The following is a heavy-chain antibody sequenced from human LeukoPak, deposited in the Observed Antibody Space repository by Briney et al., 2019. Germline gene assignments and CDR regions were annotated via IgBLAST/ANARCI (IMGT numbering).Heavy chain of an antibody. CDR2: IYHSGST. V-gene: IGHV4-38-2*02. CDR1: GYSISSGYY. Sequence: SETLSLTCTVSGYSISSGYYWGWIRQPPGKGLEWIGSIYHSGSTYYNPSLKSRVTISVDTSKNQFSLKLSSVTAADTAVDYCARVGCSSTSCPFDYGGQGTLVTVSS. CDR3: ARVGCSSTSCPFDY. J-gene: IGHJ4*02. D-gene: IGHD2-2*01.